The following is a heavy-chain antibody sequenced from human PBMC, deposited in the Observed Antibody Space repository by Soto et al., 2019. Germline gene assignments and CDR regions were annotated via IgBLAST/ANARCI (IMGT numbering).Heavy chain of an antibody. CDR3: AKGGSPTWGEGGYFDL. CDR1: GFTFSNSA. V-gene: IGHV3-23*01. D-gene: IGHD7-27*01. CDR2: ISGSGGGT. Sequence: EVQLLESGGGLVQPGGSLRLSCAASGFTFSNSAMSWVRQAPGKGLEWVSSISGSGGGTYYADSVKGRFTISRDNSKNTLYLQVNCLRAEDTDVYSCAKGGSPTWGEGGYFDLWGRGTMVTVSS. J-gene: IGHJ2*01.